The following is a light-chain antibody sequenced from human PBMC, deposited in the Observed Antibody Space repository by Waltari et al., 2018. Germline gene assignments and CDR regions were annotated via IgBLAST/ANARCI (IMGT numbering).Light chain of an antibody. CDR3: VQGVAFPVT. Sequence: DVVMTQTPLSLSITPGEPASMSCRSSQSLLHSNGNTYLHWYLQKPGQSPQVLIYGGSNRASGVPDRFSGSGSGTDFTLKISKVEADDVGIYYCVQGVAFPVTFGGGTKVEIK. V-gene: IGKV2-40*01. CDR1: QSLLHSNGNTY. CDR2: GGS. J-gene: IGKJ4*01.